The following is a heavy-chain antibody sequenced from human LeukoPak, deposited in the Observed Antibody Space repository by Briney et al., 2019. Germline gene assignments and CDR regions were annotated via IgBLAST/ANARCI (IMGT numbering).Heavy chain of an antibody. V-gene: IGHV1-69*04. CDR2: IIPILGIA. J-gene: IGHJ4*02. CDR3: ARAPPSAGPDYKMGYYFDY. Sequence: ASVKVSCKASGGTFSSYAISWVRQAPGQGLEWMGRIIPILGIANYAQKFQGRVTITADKSTSTAYMELSSLRSEDTAVYYCARAPPSAGPDYKMGYYFDYWGQGTLVTVSS. CDR1: GGTFSSYA. D-gene: IGHD4-11*01.